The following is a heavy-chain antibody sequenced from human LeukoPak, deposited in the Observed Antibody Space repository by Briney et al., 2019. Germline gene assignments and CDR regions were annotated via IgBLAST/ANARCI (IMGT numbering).Heavy chain of an antibody. CDR3: VRDFRSADY. CDR1: GFTFSTYC. J-gene: IGHJ4*02. CDR2: ICPDGTVT. Sequence: GGSLRLSCAASGFTFSTYCMHWVRQAPGKGPMWVSRICPDGTVTNYADSVKARFIISRDNARNTVYLQMNSLRVEDTAVYYCVRDFRSADYWGQGTLVAVSS. V-gene: IGHV3-74*01.